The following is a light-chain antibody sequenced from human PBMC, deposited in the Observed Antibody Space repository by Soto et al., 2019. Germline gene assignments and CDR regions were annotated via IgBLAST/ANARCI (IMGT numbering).Light chain of an antibody. J-gene: IGLJ3*02. Sequence: QSVLTQPASVSGSPGQSITISCTGTSNDVGRYKYVSWYQQHPGKAPKLMIYEVSNRPSGVSNRFSGSKSGNTASLTISGLQAEDEADYYCSSYTSSITWVFGGGTQLTVL. CDR3: SSYTSSITWV. V-gene: IGLV2-14*01. CDR2: EVS. CDR1: SNDVGRYKY.